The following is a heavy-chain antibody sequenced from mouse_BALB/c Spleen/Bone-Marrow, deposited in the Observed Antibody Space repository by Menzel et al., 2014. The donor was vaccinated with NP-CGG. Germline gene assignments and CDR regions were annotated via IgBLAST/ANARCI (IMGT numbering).Heavy chain of an antibody. CDR3: ARHGSSYVRFAY. Sequence: VQLQQSGAELVRPGASVKISCKAFGYTFTDYHINWVKQRPGQGLDWIGYINPYNDYTNYNQKFKGKATLIVDKSSSTAYMELSSLTSEDSAVFYCARHGSSYVRFAYWGQGTLVTVFA. CDR2: INPYNDYT. D-gene: IGHD1-1*01. V-gene: IGHV1S45*01. J-gene: IGHJ3*01. CDR1: GYTFTDYH.